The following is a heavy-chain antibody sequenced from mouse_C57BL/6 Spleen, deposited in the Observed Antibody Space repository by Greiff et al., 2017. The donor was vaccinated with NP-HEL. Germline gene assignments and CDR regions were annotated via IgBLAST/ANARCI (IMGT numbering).Heavy chain of an antibody. CDR3: VPSYYGSSYGYFDV. V-gene: IGHV14-2*01. Sequence: DVKLQESGAELVKPGASVKLSCTASGFNIKDYYMHWVKQRTEQGLEWIGRIDPEDGETKYAPKFQGKATITADTSSNTAYLQLSSLTSEDTAVYYCVPSYYGSSYGYFDVWGTGTTVTVSS. CDR1: GFNIKDYY. CDR2: IDPEDGET. D-gene: IGHD1-1*01. J-gene: IGHJ1*03.